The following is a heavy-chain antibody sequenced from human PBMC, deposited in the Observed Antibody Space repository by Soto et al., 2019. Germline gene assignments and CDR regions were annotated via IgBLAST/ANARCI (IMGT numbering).Heavy chain of an antibody. D-gene: IGHD6-19*01. Sequence: SVKVSCKASGYTFTTYYMHWVRQAPGQGLEWMGIISPDGGRTSYAQKFQGRVTMTRDTSTTTVSMDLSSLRSDDTAVYYCAMAISSTWAKTWVDAWGQGTLVTVSS. CDR1: GYTFTTYY. J-gene: IGHJ1*01. CDR2: ISPDGGRT. V-gene: IGHV1-46*01. CDR3: AMAISSTWAKTWVDA.